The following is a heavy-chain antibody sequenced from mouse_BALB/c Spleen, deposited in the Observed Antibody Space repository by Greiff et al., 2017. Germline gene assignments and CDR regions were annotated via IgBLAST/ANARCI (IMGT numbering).Heavy chain of an antibody. J-gene: IGHJ3*01. CDR3: ARYYYGSSYPFAY. Sequence: DVMLVESGGGLVKPGGSLKLSCAASGFTFSSYAMSWVRQTPEKRLEWVASISSGGSTYYPDSVKGRFTISRDNARNILYLQMSSLRSEDTAMYYCARYYYGSSYPFAYWGQGTLVTVSA. V-gene: IGHV5-6-5*01. CDR1: GFTFSSYA. D-gene: IGHD1-1*01. CDR2: ISSGGST.